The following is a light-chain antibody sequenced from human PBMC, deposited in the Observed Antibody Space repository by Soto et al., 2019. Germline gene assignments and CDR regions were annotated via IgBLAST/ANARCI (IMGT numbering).Light chain of an antibody. J-gene: IGKJ4*01. V-gene: IGKV3-11*01. CDR3: QQRSNWQT. CDR2: DAS. CDR1: QSVISY. Sequence: EIVLTQSTATLSLSPGERATLSCRASQSVISYLALYQQKPGQAHRLLIYDASNRATGIRARFSVSGSGTDFRLTISSLEPEDFAVYYCQQRSNWQTFGGVNKVEIK.